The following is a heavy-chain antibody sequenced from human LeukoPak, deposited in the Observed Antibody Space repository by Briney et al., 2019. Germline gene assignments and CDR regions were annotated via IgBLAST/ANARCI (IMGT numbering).Heavy chain of an antibody. Sequence: ASVKVSCKASGYTFTSYWIQWVRQAPGQGLEWMGLINPDGGSTAYAHRFQGRVTMTRDTSTSTVYMELSSLRSEDTAVYYCAREDVVPVVVAATLKPGGFDYWGQGTLVTVSS. CDR3: AREDVVPVVVAATLKPGGFDY. J-gene: IGHJ4*02. D-gene: IGHD2-15*01. CDR1: GYTFTSYW. V-gene: IGHV1-46*01. CDR2: INPDGGST.